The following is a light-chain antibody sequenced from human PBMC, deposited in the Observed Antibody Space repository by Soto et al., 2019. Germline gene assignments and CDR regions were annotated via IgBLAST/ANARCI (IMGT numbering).Light chain of an antibody. J-gene: IGKJ1*01. Sequence: DIPMTQSPSTLSASVGDRVTITCRASQSISSWLAWYQQKPGKAPKILIFQASISRTGVTHRFRGSRSGTDFTLTINILQPDDFATYFCQQYNSYSVTFGQRTQVEVK. V-gene: IGKV1-5*03. CDR3: QQYNSYSVT. CDR1: QSISSW. CDR2: QAS.